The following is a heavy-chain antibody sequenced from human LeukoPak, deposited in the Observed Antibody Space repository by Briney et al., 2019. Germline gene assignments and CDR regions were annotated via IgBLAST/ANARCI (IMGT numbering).Heavy chain of an antibody. D-gene: IGHD3-10*01. CDR2: INHSGST. CDR1: GGSFSGYY. V-gene: IGHV4-34*01. J-gene: IGHJ5*02. CDR3: ARHRRTYYYGSGNWFDP. Sequence: SETLSLTCAVYGGSFSGYYWSWIRQPLGKGLEWIGEINHSGSTNYNPSLKSRVTISVDTSKNHFSLKLSSVTAADTAVYYCARHRRTYYYGSGNWFDPWGQGTLVTVSS.